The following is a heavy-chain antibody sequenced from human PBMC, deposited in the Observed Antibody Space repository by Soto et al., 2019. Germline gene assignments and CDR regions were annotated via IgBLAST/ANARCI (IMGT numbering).Heavy chain of an antibody. CDR2: IIPFIGTA. CDR3: ARVVMTTVHASYYYGMDV. V-gene: IGHV1-69*11. D-gene: IGHD4-4*01. Sequence: SAVKVDCKACVGSNSVYAVSWLRQTQGQGLEWMGSIIPFIGTANYAQKFQGRVTITADESTSTAYMELTSLRSEDTAVYYCARVVMTTVHASYYYGMDVWGQGTTVTVSS. J-gene: IGHJ6*02. CDR1: VGSNSVYA.